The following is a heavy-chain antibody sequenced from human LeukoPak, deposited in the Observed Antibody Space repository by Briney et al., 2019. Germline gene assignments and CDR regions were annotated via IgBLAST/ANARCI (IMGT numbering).Heavy chain of an antibody. CDR3: ARDREVGATTSLRNNF. Sequence: GGSLRLSCAASGFTFSSYEMNWVRQAPGKGLEWVSYVSSSGSTIYYADSVKGRFTISRDNAKNSLYLQMNSLRAEDTAVYHCARDREVGATTSLRNNFWGQGTLVTVSS. J-gene: IGHJ4*02. V-gene: IGHV3-48*03. D-gene: IGHD1-26*01. CDR2: VSSSGSTI. CDR1: GFTFSSYE.